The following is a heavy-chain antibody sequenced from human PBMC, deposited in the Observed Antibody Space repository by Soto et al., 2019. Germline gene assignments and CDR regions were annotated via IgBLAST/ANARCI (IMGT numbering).Heavy chain of an antibody. J-gene: IGHJ6*02. CDR2: INHSGST. CDR3: ARGIYCSSTSCFPSRADYYYYYGMDV. V-gene: IGHV4-34*01. D-gene: IGHD2-2*01. CDR1: GGSFSGYY. Sequence: SETLSLTCAVYGGSFSGYYWSWIRQPPGKGLEWIGEINHSGSTNYNPSLKSRVTISVDTSKNQFSLKLSSVTAADTAVYYCARGIYCSSTSCFPSRADYYYYYGMDVWGQGTTVTVSS.